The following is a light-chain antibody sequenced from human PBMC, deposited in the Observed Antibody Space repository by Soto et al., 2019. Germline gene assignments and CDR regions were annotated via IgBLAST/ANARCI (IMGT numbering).Light chain of an antibody. CDR2: INYDGTH. V-gene: IGLV4-69*01. J-gene: IGLJ3*02. CDR3: QSLGTGIQV. Sequence: QSVLTQSTSASASLGASVKLTCTLSSGYSTYAIAWHQQQSEKGPRFLMKINYDGTHSKGDGFFDRFSGSSSGAERHLTIFSLQSEDEADYYCQSLGTGIQVFGGGTKLTVL. CDR1: SGYSTYA.